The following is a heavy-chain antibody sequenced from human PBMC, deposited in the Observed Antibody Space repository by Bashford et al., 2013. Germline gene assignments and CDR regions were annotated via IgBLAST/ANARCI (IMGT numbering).Heavy chain of an antibody. CDR2: IYPGDSET. Sequence: WVRQMPGKGLEWIGIIYPGDSETRYSPSFQGQVTISADKSINIAYLQWSSLKASDSAMYYCARQGLREWANPNWFDPGAREPWSPSPQ. D-gene: IGHD2-8*01. V-gene: IGHV5-51*01. J-gene: IGHJ5*02. CDR3: ARQGLREWANPNWFDP.